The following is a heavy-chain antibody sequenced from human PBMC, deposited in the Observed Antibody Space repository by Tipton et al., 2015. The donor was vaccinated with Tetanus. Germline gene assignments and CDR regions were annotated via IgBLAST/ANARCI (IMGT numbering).Heavy chain of an antibody. J-gene: IGHJ3*02. Sequence: SLRPSCAASGFTFSSYSMNWVRQAPGKGLEWVSSISSSSSYIYYADSVKGRFTISRDNAKNSLYLQMNSLRAEDTAVYYCARDRGGRIDAFDIWGQGTMVTVSS. CDR3: ARDRGGRIDAFDI. V-gene: IGHV3-21*01. CDR2: ISSSSSYI. D-gene: IGHD3-16*01. CDR1: GFTFSSYS.